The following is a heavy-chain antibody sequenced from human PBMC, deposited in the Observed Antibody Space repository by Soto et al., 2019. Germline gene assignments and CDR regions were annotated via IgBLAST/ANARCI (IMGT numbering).Heavy chain of an antibody. CDR3: ARGRHGDY. J-gene: IGHJ4*02. CDR2: ISAHNGNT. Sequence: QVHLVQSGAEVKKPGASVKVSCKGSGYTFTSYGITWVRQAPGQGLEWMGWISAHNGNTDYAQKLQGRVTVTRDTSTSTADMELRSLRSDDTAVYYCARGRHGDYWGQGGLVTVSA. CDR1: GYTFTSYG. V-gene: IGHV1-18*01.